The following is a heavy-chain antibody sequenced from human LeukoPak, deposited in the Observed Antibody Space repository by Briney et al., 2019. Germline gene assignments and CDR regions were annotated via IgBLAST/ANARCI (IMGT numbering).Heavy chain of an antibody. J-gene: IGHJ4*02. D-gene: IGHD3/OR15-3a*01. CDR2: ILYDGSNK. Sequence: GGSLRLSCAASGLNLTTYAMGWVRQAPGKGLEWVAVILYDGSNKYYADSVKGRFTISRDNSKNTLYLQMNSLRVEDTAVYYCARDSGFSGTQRGEYWGQGTLVTVSS. CDR1: GLNLTTYA. V-gene: IGHV3-30*03. CDR3: ARDSGFSGTQRGEY.